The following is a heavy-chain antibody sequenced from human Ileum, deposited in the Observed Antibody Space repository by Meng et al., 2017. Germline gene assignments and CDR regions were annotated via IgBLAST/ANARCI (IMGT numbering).Heavy chain of an antibody. V-gene: IGHV4-39*01. CDR2: VYFTGYT. J-gene: IGHJ4*03. CDR3: ARHGHFTPDKYYFDS. Sequence: QVQLQESGPGLLKPSETLSLSCTVSGGSISSGEYCWGWIRQPPGKGLEWIVCVYFTGYTYYSPSLMSRVTISVETSKNQFSLRLTSVTAADTGLYLCARHGHFTPDKYYFDSWGQGTLVTVSS. CDR1: GGSISSGEYC. D-gene: IGHD3-3*02.